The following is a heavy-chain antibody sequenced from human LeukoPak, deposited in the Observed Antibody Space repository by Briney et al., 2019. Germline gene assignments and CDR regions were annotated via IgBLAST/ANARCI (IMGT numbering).Heavy chain of an antibody. V-gene: IGHV5-51*01. CDR1: GYSFSTYW. CDR2: IYPGDSDT. D-gene: IGHD3-22*01. CDR3: ARRDDSKAFDI. J-gene: IGHJ3*02. Sequence: GESLKISCKGSGYSFSTYWIGWVRQMPGKGLECLGVIYPGDSDTRYSPSFQGQVTISADKSISTTYLQWSSLKASDSAMYYCARRDDSKAFDIWGQGTVVTVSS.